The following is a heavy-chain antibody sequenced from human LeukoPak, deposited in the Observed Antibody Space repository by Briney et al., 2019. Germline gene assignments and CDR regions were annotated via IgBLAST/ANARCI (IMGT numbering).Heavy chain of an antibody. CDR3: VREGGRGQMVTLTQWYFDL. J-gene: IGHJ2*01. V-gene: IGHV4-4*07. CDR2: MWNNENI. D-gene: IGHD5-24*01. CDR1: GGSISSYY. Sequence: PSETLSLTCTVSGGSISSYYWTWIRQPAGKGLEWIGRMWNNENIKYNPSLESRVTMSIDTSKNQFSLSLTSVTAADTALYYCVREGGRGQMVTLTQWYFDLWGRGTLVTVSS.